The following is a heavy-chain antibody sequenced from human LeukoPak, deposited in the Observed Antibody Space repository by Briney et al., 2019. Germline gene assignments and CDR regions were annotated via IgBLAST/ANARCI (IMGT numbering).Heavy chain of an antibody. V-gene: IGHV3-23*01. Sequence: PGGSLRLSCAASGFTFSSYGMHWVRQAPGKGLEWVSAISGSGGSTYYADSVKGRFTISRDNSKNTLYLQMNSLRAEDTAVYYCAKDASMAAAADLLKGDYWGQGTLVTVSS. J-gene: IGHJ4*02. D-gene: IGHD6-13*01. CDR1: GFTFSSYG. CDR2: ISGSGGST. CDR3: AKDASMAAAADLLKGDY.